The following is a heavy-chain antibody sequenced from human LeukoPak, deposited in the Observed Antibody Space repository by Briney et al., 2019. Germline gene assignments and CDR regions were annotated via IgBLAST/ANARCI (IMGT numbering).Heavy chain of an antibody. J-gene: IGHJ4*02. D-gene: IGHD4-17*01. Sequence: PSETLSLTCTVSDGSITNYDWNWVRQPPGKGLEFIGHVHYSGTTNYNPSLRSRVTISIDTSKKHFFLKLKSVTAADTAVYYCATGYGDFRVEGRYFCSWGQGTLVTVSS. CDR1: DGSITNYD. V-gene: IGHV4-59*01. CDR2: VHYSGTT. CDR3: ATGYGDFRVEGRYFCS.